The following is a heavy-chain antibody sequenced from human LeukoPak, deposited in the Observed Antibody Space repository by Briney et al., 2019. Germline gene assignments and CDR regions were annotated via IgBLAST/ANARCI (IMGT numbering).Heavy chain of an antibody. J-gene: IGHJ4*02. CDR1: GFTFSSYA. Sequence: QAGGSLRLSCAASGFTFSSYAMSWVRQAPGKGLEWVSSISGSGGSTHYVDSVKGRFTISRDNSKNTLYLQMNSLRAEDTAVYYCANTGQSYSSSSSPYWGQGTLVTVSS. CDR2: ISGSGGST. CDR3: ANTGQSYSSSSSPY. V-gene: IGHV3-23*01. D-gene: IGHD6-13*01.